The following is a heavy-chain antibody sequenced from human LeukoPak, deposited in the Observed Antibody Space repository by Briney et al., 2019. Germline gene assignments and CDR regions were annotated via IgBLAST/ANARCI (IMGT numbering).Heavy chain of an antibody. J-gene: IGHJ4*02. D-gene: IGHD6-13*01. CDR3: ATFHSSSWYLDY. V-gene: IGHV4-59*01. CDR1: GGSISSYY. Sequence: SETLSLTCTVSGGSISSYYWSWMRQPPGKGLVGIGYIYYRWSTNYNPALKSRVTISVDTSKNQFSLKLSSVTAADTAVYYCATFHSSSWYLDYWGQGTLVTVSS. CDR2: IYYRWST.